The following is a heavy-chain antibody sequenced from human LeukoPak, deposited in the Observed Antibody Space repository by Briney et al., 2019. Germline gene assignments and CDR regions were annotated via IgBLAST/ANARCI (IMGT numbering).Heavy chain of an antibody. Sequence: ASVKVSCKASGYTFTGYYMHWVRQAPGQGLEWMGWINTNSGGTNYAQKFQGRVTMTRDTSISTAYMELSRLRSDDTAVYYCARGPRMVRGVISTGLYYFDYWGQGTLVTVSS. CDR1: GYTFTGYY. CDR3: ARGPRMVRGVISTGLYYFDY. D-gene: IGHD3-10*01. J-gene: IGHJ4*02. V-gene: IGHV1-2*02. CDR2: INTNSGGT.